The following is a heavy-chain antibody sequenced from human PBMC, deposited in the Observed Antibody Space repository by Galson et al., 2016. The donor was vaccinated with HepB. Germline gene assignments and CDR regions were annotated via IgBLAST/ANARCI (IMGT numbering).Heavy chain of an antibody. CDR3: TRLTWRGRDSRGNLFLFDY. CDR1: GFSINTNGVG. J-gene: IGHJ4*02. CDR2: IYWDNDQ. D-gene: IGHD4-23*01. V-gene: IGHV2-5*02. Sequence: PALVTPTQTLTLACNFSGFSINTNGVGVGRVRQTPGQALEWLALIYWDNDQRYSPSLRSRLTITKDIRKKQVVLTMTNMDPVDTATYYCTRLTWRGRDSRGNLFLFDYWGQGTRVTVSS.